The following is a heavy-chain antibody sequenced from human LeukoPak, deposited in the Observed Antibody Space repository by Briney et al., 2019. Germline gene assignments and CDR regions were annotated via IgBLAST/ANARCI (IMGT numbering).Heavy chain of an antibody. D-gene: IGHD3-10*01. CDR2: IYYIGST. CDR1: GGSISSSSYY. V-gene: IGHV4-39*02. J-gene: IGHJ5*02. Sequence: PSETLSLTCTVSGGSISSSSYYWGWIRQPPGKGLEWIGCIYYIGSTHYNPSLKSRVTISVDTSKNQFSLKLSSVTAADTAVYYCAKDSPSGSYLTFDPWGQGTLVTVSS. CDR3: AKDSPSGSYLTFDP.